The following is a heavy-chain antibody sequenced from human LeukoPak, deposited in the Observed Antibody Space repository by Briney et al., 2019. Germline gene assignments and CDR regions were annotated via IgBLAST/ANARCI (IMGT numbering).Heavy chain of an antibody. CDR2: IYPGDSDT. CDR3: ASTSPTISLQPGAFDI. CDR1: GYSLTSYW. D-gene: IGHD3-3*01. J-gene: IGHJ3*02. V-gene: IGHV5-51*01. Sequence: GESLKISCKGSGYSLTSYWIGWVRQMPGKGLEWMGIIYPGDSDTRYSPSFQGQVTISADKSISTAYLQWSSLKASDTAMYYCASTSPTISLQPGAFDIWGQGTMVTVSS.